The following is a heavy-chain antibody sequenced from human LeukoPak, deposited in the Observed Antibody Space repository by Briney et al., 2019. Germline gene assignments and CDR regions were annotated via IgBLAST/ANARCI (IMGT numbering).Heavy chain of an antibody. Sequence: SETLSLTCAVYGGSFSGYYWSWIRQPPGKGLEWIGEINHSGSTNYNPSLKSRVTISVDTSKNQFSLKLSSVTAADTAVYYCAAYCGGDCFSFDYWGQGTLVTVSP. D-gene: IGHD2-21*02. CDR3: AAYCGGDCFSFDY. CDR2: INHSGST. CDR1: GGSFSGYY. V-gene: IGHV4-34*01. J-gene: IGHJ4*02.